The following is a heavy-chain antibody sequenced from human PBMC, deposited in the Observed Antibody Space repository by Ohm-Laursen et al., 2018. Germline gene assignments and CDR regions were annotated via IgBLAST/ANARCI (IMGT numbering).Heavy chain of an antibody. CDR2: IDWDDDK. J-gene: IGHJ4*02. CDR1: GFSLSTREMC. Sequence: TQTLTLTCTFSGFSLSTREMCVSWIRQPPGKALEWLAPIDWDDDKYYSTSLKTRLTISKDTSKNQVVLTMTNMDPVDTATYYCARIVRTSGSYYFDYWGQGTLVTVSS. CDR3: ARIVRTSGSYYFDY. V-gene: IGHV2-70*01. D-gene: IGHD1-26*01.